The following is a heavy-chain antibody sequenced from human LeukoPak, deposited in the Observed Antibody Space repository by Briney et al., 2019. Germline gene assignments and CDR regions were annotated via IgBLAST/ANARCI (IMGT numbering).Heavy chain of an antibody. CDR3: ASLYGSYDAFDI. V-gene: IGHV3-48*03. Sequence: PGGSLRLSCAASGFTFSSYEMNWVRQAPGKGLEWVSYISSSGSTIYYADSVKGRFTISRDNAKNSLYLQMNSLRAEDTAVYYCASLYGSYDAFDIWGQGTMVTVSS. CDR2: ISSSGSTI. D-gene: IGHD5-24*01. J-gene: IGHJ3*02. CDR1: GFTFSSYE.